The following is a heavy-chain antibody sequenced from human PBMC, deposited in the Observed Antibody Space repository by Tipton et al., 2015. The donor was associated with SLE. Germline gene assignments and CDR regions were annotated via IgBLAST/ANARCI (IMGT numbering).Heavy chain of an antibody. D-gene: IGHD4-11*01. CDR2: FNTNTGNP. V-gene: IGHV7-4-1*02. CDR3: GRGPAFNDSSDFCGMDV. Sequence: QLVQSGAEVKKPGASVKVSCQASGYILTSYTINWVRQAPGQGLEWMGWFNTNTGNPAYAQDFTGRFVFSSDTSVNTAFVEISNLKPEDSAVYYCGRGPAFNDSSDFCGMDVWGQGTPIPVSS. CDR1: GYILTSYT. J-gene: IGHJ6*02.